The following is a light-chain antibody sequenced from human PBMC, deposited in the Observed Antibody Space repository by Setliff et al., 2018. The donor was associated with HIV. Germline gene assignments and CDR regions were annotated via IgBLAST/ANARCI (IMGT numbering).Light chain of an antibody. CDR2: DVI. CDR1: SSDVGTYNY. CDR3: SSYTSSDIYV. V-gene: IGLV2-14*03. J-gene: IGLJ1*01. Sequence: ALTQPASVSGSPGQSITISCTGTSSDVGTYNYVSWYQQHTGKAPKLMIYDVIKRPSGVSDRFSGSKSGNTASLTISGLQAEDEADYYCSSYTSSDIYVFATGTKVT.